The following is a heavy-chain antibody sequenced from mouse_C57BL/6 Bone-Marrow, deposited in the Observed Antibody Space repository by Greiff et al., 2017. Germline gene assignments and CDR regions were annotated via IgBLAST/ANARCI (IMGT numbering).Heavy chain of an antibody. CDR2: FYPGSGSI. J-gene: IGHJ1*03. D-gene: IGHD3-2*02. CDR1: GYTFTEYT. CDR3: ARHEDKDSSGDWYFDV. V-gene: IGHV1-62-2*01. Sequence: QVQLQQSGAELVKPGASVKLSCKASGYTFTEYTIHWVKQRSGQGLEWIGWFYPGSGSIKYNEKFKDKATLTTDKSSSTVYMELSRLTSEDSAVYFCARHEDKDSSGDWYFDVWGTGTTVTVSS.